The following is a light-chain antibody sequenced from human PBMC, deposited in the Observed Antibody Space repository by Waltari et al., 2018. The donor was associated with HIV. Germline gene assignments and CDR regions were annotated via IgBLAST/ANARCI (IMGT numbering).Light chain of an antibody. V-gene: IGLV1-47*01. J-gene: IGLJ1*01. CDR3: ATWDGSLGGVYV. Sequence: QSELTQPPSASGTSGQRVTISCSGTTSNVGSNFVSWYQQLPGTAPKLLIYRDNRRPSGVPDRFSGSKSGASASLAISGLRSEDEGDYYCATWDGSLGGVYVFGAGTKVTVL. CDR2: RDN. CDR1: TSNVGSNF.